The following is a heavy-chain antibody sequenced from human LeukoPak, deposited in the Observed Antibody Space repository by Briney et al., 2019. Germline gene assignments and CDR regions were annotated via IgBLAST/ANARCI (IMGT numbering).Heavy chain of an antibody. CDR2: IKQDGSAE. Sequence: QTGGSLRLSCAVSGFTISNYWMSWVRQAPGKGLEWVATIKQDGSAESYVDSVKGRFTISRDSAKNSLYLQMNSLRDDDTAVYYCARDLFDYWGQGTLVTVSS. CDR1: GFTISNYW. CDR3: ARDLFDY. V-gene: IGHV3-7*01. J-gene: IGHJ4*02.